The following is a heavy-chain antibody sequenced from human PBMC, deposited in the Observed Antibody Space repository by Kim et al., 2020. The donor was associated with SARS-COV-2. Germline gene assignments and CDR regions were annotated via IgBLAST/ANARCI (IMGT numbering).Heavy chain of an antibody. V-gene: IGHV4-34*01. Sequence: SETLSLTCAVYGGSFSGYYWSWIRQPPGKGLEWIGEINHSGSTNYNPSLKSRVTISVDTSKNQFSLKLSSVTAADTAVYYCARLLRNLSYYYYGMDVWGQGTTVTVSS. CDR3: ARLLRNLSYYYYGMDV. CDR1: GGSFSGYY. D-gene: IGHD1-1*01. CDR2: INHSGST. J-gene: IGHJ6*02.